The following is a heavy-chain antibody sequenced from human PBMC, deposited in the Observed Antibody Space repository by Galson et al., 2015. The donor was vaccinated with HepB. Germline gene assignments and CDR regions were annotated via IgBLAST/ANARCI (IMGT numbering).Heavy chain of an antibody. V-gene: IGHV1-3*01. J-gene: IGHJ3*02. CDR3: ARPFSSADGFDI. CDR2: INAGSGHT. Sequence: SVKVSCKASGYTFTTYSMHWVRQAPGQGLERMGWINAGSGHTKYSQKFQGRVTITRDTSASTAYMELSSLRSEDTAVYYCARPFSSADGFDIWGQGTMVTVSS. D-gene: IGHD6-19*01. CDR1: GYTFTTYS.